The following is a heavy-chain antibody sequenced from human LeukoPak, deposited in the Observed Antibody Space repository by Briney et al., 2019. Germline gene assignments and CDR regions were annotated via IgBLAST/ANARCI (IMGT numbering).Heavy chain of an antibody. J-gene: IGHJ5*02. CDR1: GYTFTSYG. D-gene: IGHD1-26*01. CDR3: ARRAGATSNWFDP. V-gene: IGHV1-18*01. Sequence: ASVKVSCKASGYTFTSYGISLVRQPPAQGLGLKGWISAYNGNTSYAQKLQGRVTMTTDTSTSTAYMELRSLRSDDTAVYYCARRAGATSNWFDPWGQGTLVTVSS. CDR2: ISAYNGNT.